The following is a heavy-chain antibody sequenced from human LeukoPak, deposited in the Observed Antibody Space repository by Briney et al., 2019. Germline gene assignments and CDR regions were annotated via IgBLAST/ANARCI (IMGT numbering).Heavy chain of an antibody. J-gene: IGHJ4*02. Sequence: SETLSLTCTVSGGSISSGGYYWSWIRQPPGKGLEWIGYIYHSGSTYYNPSLKSRVTISVDRSKNQFSLKLSSVTAADTAVYYCASFIAVAGPFDYWGQGTLVTVSS. CDR1: GGSISSGGYY. CDR3: ASFIAVAGPFDY. CDR2: IYHSGST. D-gene: IGHD6-19*01. V-gene: IGHV4-30-2*01.